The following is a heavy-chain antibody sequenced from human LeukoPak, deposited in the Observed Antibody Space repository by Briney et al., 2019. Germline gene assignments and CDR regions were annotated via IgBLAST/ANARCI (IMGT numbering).Heavy chain of an antibody. Sequence: SETLSLTCAVYGGSFSGYYWSWIRQPPGKGLEWIGEINHSGSTNYNPSLKSRVTISVDTSKNQFSLKLSSVTAADTAVYYCARGRGYSYGYYYYYGMDVWGQGTTVTVSS. CDR1: GGSFSGYY. J-gene: IGHJ6*02. D-gene: IGHD5-18*01. CDR2: INHSGST. V-gene: IGHV4-34*01. CDR3: ARGRGYSYGYYYYYGMDV.